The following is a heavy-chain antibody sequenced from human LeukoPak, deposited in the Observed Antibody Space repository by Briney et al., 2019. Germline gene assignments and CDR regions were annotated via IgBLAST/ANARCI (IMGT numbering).Heavy chain of an antibody. V-gene: IGHV1-18*01. CDR2: ISAYNGNT. D-gene: IGHD3-22*01. CDR1: GYTFTSYG. Sequence: ASVKVSCKASGYTFTSYGISWVRQAPGQGLEWMGWISAYNGNTNYAQKLQGRVTMTTDTSTSTAYMELRSLRSDDTAVYYCARARYDSSGYYWTNYFDYWGQGTLVTVSS. CDR3: ARARYDSSGYYWTNYFDY. J-gene: IGHJ4*02.